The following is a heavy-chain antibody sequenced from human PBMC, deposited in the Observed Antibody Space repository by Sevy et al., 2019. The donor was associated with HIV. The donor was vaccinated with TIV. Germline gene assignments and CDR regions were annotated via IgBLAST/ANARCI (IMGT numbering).Heavy chain of an antibody. Sequence: GGSLRLSCAASGFTFSSYWMSWVRQAPGKGLEWVANMKEDGSEKNYVDSVKGRFTISRDNAKNSLYLQMNSLRAEDEDVYYCVREGVGGYSYSLDCWGQGTLVTVSS. J-gene: IGHJ4*02. D-gene: IGHD5-18*01. CDR2: MKEDGSEK. V-gene: IGHV3-7*03. CDR3: VREGVGGYSYSLDC. CDR1: GFTFSSYW.